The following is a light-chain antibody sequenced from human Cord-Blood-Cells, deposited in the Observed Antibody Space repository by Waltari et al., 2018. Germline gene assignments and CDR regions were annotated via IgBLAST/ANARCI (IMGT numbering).Light chain of an antibody. V-gene: IGLV2-8*01. CDR3: SSYAGSNNLV. CDR2: EVS. J-gene: IGLJ2*01. Sequence: QSALTQPPSASGSPGQSVTISRTGTSSDVGGYNYVSCYQPHPGKAPNLMFYEVSKRPSGVPDRFSGSKSGNTASLTAAGLQAEDEADYYCSSYAGSNNLVFGGGTKLTVL. CDR1: SSDVGGYNY.